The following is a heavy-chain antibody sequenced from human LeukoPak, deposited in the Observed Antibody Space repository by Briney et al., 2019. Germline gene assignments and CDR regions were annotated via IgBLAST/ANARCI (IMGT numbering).Heavy chain of an antibody. Sequence: ASLKVSCKASGYTFSSYDINWVRQATGQGLEWMGWMNPNSVNTGYAQKFQGRVTMTRNTTISTAYMELSRRRSEDTAVYYCARSATTVTPTAHSYYYYYYMDVWGKGTTVTISS. CDR2: MNPNSVNT. V-gene: IGHV1-8*01. J-gene: IGHJ6*03. CDR3: ARSATTVTPTAHSYYYYYYMDV. D-gene: IGHD4-17*01. CDR1: GYTFSSYD.